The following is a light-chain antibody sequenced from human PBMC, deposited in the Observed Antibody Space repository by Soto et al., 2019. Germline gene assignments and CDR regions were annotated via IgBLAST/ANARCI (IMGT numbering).Light chain of an antibody. CDR3: SSFTNSNTRV. Sequence: QSALTQPASVSGSPGQSITISCTGTSSDIGGYKYVSWYQQHPGKAPRLMIYDVSNRPSGVSNRFSGSKSGSTASLTISGLQADDEADYYCSSFTNSNTRVFGAGTKLTVL. CDR2: DVS. V-gene: IGLV2-14*03. J-gene: IGLJ1*01. CDR1: SSDIGGYKY.